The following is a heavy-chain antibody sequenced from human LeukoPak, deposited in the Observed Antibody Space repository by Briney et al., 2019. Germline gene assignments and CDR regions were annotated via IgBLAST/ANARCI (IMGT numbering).Heavy chain of an antibody. CDR3: AKSGFGDLSSAYYYHYSVDV. J-gene: IGHJ6*02. CDR2: INPNSGGT. V-gene: IGHV1-2*02. CDR1: GYTFTGYY. D-gene: IGHD3-10*01. Sequence: ASVKVSCKASGYTFTGYYMHWVRQAPGQGLEWMGWINPNSGGTNYAQKFQGRVTMTRDTSISTAYMELSRLRSDDTAVYYCAKSGFGDLSSAYYYHYSVDVWGQGTTVTVSS.